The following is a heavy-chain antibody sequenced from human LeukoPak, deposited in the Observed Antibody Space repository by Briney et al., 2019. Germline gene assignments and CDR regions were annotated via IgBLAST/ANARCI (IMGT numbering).Heavy chain of an antibody. J-gene: IGHJ5*02. V-gene: IGHV4-39*01. Sequence: SETLSLTCTVSGGSLSSAAYYWGWVRQPPGKGLDWIGSIYYTGTTYSSPSLQTRATLSFDTSKNQFSLKLTSVTAADTAVYFCARRPIAAGNNWFDPWGQGTLVTVSS. D-gene: IGHD6-13*01. CDR1: GGSLSSAAYY. CDR3: ARRPIAAGNNWFDP. CDR2: IYYTGTT.